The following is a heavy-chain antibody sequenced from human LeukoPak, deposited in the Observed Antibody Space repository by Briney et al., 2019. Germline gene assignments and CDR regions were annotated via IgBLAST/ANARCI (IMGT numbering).Heavy chain of an antibody. CDR1: GYTLTELS. V-gene: IGHV1-24*01. Sequence: ASVTVSFKVSGYTLTELSMHWVRQAPGKGLEWMGGFDPEDGETIYAQKFQGRVTMTEDTSTDTAYMELSSLRSEDTAVYYCATGRYGDFSYFDYWGQGTLVTVSS. J-gene: IGHJ4*02. CDR3: ATGRYGDFSYFDY. CDR2: FDPEDGET. D-gene: IGHD4-17*01.